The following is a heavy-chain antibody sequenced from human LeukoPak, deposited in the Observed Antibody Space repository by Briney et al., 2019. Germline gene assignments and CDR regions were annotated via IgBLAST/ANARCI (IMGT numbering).Heavy chain of an antibody. J-gene: IGHJ6*04. CDR3: ARAPIPDYYEARGGYYGVDV. CDR2: ISSSGSTI. V-gene: IGHV3-48*03. D-gene: IGHD3-22*01. Sequence: GGSLRLSCAASGFTFSSYEMNWVRQAPGKGLEWVSYISSSGSTIYYADSVKGRFTISGDNAKNSLYLQMNSLRAEDTAVYYCARAPIPDYYEARGGYYGVDVWGKGTTVTVSS. CDR1: GFTFSSYE.